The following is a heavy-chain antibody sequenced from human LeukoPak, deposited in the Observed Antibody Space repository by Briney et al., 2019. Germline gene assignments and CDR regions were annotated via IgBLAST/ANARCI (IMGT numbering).Heavy chain of an antibody. V-gene: IGHV4-34*01. Sequence: PSETLSLTCAVYGGSFSGYYWSWIRQPPGKGLEWIGEINHSGSTNYNPSLKSRVTISVDTSKNQFSLKLSSVTAADTAVYYCAISSSWYFDAFDIWGQGTMVTASS. CDR3: AISSSWYFDAFDI. J-gene: IGHJ3*02. CDR1: GGSFSGYY. CDR2: INHSGST. D-gene: IGHD6-13*01.